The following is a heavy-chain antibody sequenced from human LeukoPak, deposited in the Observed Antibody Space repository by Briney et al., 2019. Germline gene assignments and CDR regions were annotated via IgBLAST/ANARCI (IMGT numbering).Heavy chain of an antibody. CDR3: ARVLESRYFDL. D-gene: IGHD1-1*01. CDR1: GFTFSSYG. V-gene: IGHV3-33*01. CDR2: IWYDGSNR. Sequence: GRSLRLSCAASGFTFSSYGLHWVRQAPGKGLEWVAVIWYDGSNRYYADPVKGRFAISRDNSKNTLYLQMNSLRAEDTAVYYCARVLESRYFDLWGRGTLVTVSS. J-gene: IGHJ2*01.